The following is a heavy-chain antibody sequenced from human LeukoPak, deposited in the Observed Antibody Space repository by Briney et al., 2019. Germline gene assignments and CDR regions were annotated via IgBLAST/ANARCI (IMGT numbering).Heavy chain of an antibody. V-gene: IGHV4-4*07. D-gene: IGHD3-10*01. J-gene: IGHJ6*02. CDR2: IYTSGST. CDR3: ARDGRYYGSGSYYTYYYYGMDV. Sequence: SETLSLTCTVSGGSISSYYWSWIRQPAGKGLEWIGRIYTSGSTNYNPSLKSRVTMSVDTSKNQFSLKLSSVTVADTAVYYCARDGRYYGSGSYYTYYYYGMDVWGQGTTVTVSS. CDR1: GGSISSYY.